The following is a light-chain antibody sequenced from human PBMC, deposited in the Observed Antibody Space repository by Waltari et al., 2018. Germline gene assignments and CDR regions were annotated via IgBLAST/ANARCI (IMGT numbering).Light chain of an antibody. CDR1: SGVVGGYNY. CDR2: DVS. V-gene: IGLV2-11*01. Sequence: SAWTMLRSVSGPPGRSVTLPCPGPSGVVGGYNYVSWYQQHPGKAPKRMIYDVSKRPSGVPDRFSGSKSGNTASLTISGLQAEDEADYYCCSYAGSYTLVFGGGTKLTVL. CDR3: CSYAGSYTLV. J-gene: IGLJ2*01.